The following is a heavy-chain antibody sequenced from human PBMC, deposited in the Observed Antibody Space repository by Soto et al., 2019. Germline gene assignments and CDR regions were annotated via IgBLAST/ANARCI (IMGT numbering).Heavy chain of an antibody. CDR3: AAAPRD. Sequence: TSETLSLTCTVSGGSISSYYWSWIRQPPGKGLEWIGYIYDSGSTNYNPSLKSRVTISVDTSKNQFSLRLTSVTAADTAVYYCAAAPRDWGQGTLVTVSS. CDR2: IYDSGST. D-gene: IGHD2-15*01. J-gene: IGHJ4*02. CDR1: GGSISSYY. V-gene: IGHV4-59*01.